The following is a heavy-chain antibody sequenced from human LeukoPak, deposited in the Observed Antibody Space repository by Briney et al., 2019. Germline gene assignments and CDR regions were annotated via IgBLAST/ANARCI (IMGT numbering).Heavy chain of an antibody. D-gene: IGHD3-3*01. J-gene: IGHJ4*02. V-gene: IGHV4-39*01. Sequence: SETLSLTCTVSGGSISSNSFYWGWIRQPPGKGLEWIGNIYYSGSTYYNPSLKSRVTISVDTSKDQFSLRQSSVTAADTAVYYCATTYYDFWSGDTATFDYWGQGTLVTVSS. CDR2: IYYSGST. CDR3: ATTYYDFWSGDTATFDY. CDR1: GGSISSNSFY.